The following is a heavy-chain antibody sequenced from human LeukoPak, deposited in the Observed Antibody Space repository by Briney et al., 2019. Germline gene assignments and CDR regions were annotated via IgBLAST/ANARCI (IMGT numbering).Heavy chain of an antibody. D-gene: IGHD3-10*01. Sequence: SETLSLTCAVYGGSFSGYYWSWIRQPPGKGLEWIGEINHSGSTNYNPSLKSRVTISVDTSKNQFSLKLSSVTAADTTVYYCARGTMVRGVILHWGQGTLVTVSS. CDR2: INHSGST. CDR1: GGSFSGYY. V-gene: IGHV4-34*01. CDR3: ARGTMVRGVILH. J-gene: IGHJ4*02.